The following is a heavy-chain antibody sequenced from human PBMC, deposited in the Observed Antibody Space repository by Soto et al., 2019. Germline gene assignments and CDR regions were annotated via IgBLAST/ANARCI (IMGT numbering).Heavy chain of an antibody. J-gene: IGHJ6*03. CDR2: IWYDGSNK. Sequence: GGSLRLSCAASGFTISSYGMHWVRQAPGKGLEWVAVIWYDGSNKYYADSVKGRFTISRDNSKNTLYLQMNSLRAEDTAVYYCPRDIYGIVVVVAAKGYMDVWGKGTTVTVSS. V-gene: IGHV3-33*01. CDR3: PRDIYGIVVVVAAKGYMDV. CDR1: GFTISSYG. D-gene: IGHD2-15*01.